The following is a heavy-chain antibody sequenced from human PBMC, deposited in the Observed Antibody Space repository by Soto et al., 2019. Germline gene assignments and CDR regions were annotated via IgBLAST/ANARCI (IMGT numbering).Heavy chain of an antibody. Sequence: PGGSLRLSCAASGFTFSSYGMHWVRQAPGKGLEWVAVISYDGSNKYYADSVKGRFTISRDNSKNTLYLQMNSLRAEDTAVYFCVREYVDRSGGWFDSWGQGTLVTVSS. CDR2: ISYDGSNK. V-gene: IGHV3-30*03. CDR1: GFTFSSYG. J-gene: IGHJ5*01. D-gene: IGHD2-15*01. CDR3: VREYVDRSGGWFDS.